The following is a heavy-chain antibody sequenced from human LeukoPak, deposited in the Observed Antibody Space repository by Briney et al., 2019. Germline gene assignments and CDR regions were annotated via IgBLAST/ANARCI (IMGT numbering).Heavy chain of an antibody. J-gene: IGHJ4*02. D-gene: IGHD3-10*01. CDR3: ARDLATMVRGVWSY. CDR1: GFTFSSYA. Sequence: GGSLRLSCAASGFTFSSYAMSWVRQAPGKGLEWVSSISSSSSYIYYADSVKGRFTISRDNAKNSLYLQMISLRAEDTAVYYCARDLATMVRGVWSYWGQGTLVTVSS. CDR2: ISSSSSYI. V-gene: IGHV3-21*01.